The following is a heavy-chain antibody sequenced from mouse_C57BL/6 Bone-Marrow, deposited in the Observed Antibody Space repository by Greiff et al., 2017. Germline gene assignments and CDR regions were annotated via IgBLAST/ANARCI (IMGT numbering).Heavy chain of an antibody. D-gene: IGHD2-4*01. J-gene: IGHJ3*01. CDR2: IHPSDSDT. Sequence: QVQLQQPGAELVKPGASVKVSCKASGYTFTSSWMHWVKQRPGQGLEWIGRIHPSDSDTNYNQKFKGKATLTVDKSSSTAYMQLSSLTSEDSAVDYCAKSGIYYDYDEFAYWGQGTLVTVSA. CDR3: AKSGIYYDYDEFAY. CDR1: GYTFTSSW. V-gene: IGHV1-74*01.